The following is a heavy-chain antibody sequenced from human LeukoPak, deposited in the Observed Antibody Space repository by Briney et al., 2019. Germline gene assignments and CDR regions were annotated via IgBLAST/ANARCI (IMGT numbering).Heavy chain of an antibody. Sequence: PGGSLRLSCAASGFTFSSYSMNWVRQAPGKGLEWVSYISSSSSTIYYADSVRGRFTISRDNAKNSLYLQMNSLRAEDTAVYYCTRDPNALDFWGQGTLVTVSS. CDR3: TRDPNALDF. CDR2: ISSSSSTI. V-gene: IGHV3-48*01. J-gene: IGHJ4*02. CDR1: GFTFSSYS.